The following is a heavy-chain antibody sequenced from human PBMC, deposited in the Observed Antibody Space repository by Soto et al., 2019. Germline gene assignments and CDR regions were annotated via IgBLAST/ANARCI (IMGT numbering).Heavy chain of an antibody. CDR1: GGSISSYY. J-gene: IGHJ4*02. Sequence: PSETLSLTCPVSGGSISSYYWSWIRQPPGKGLEWIGYIYYSGSTNYNPSLKSRVTISVDTSKNQFSLKLSSVTAADTAVYYCARTTYYYDSSGYYGYYFDYWGQGTLVTVSS. CDR2: IYYSGST. D-gene: IGHD3-22*01. V-gene: IGHV4-59*01. CDR3: ARTTYYYDSSGYYGYYFDY.